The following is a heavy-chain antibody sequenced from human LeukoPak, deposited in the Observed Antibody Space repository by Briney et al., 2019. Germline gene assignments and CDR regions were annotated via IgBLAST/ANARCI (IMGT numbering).Heavy chain of an antibody. CDR3: ARSQGYGSGWWWFDP. Sequence: SETLSLTCTVSGGSISSDNYYWSWIRQPAGKGLEWIGHIYASGSTNYNPSLKSRVTISLDTSTNQFSLMLSSVTAADTAVYYCARSQGYGSGWWWFDPWGQGTLVTVSS. CDR1: GGSISSDNYY. CDR2: IYASGST. D-gene: IGHD6-19*01. J-gene: IGHJ5*02. V-gene: IGHV4-61*09.